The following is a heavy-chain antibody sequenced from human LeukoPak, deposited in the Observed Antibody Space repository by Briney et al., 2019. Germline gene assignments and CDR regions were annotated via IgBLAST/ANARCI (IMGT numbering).Heavy chain of an antibody. V-gene: IGHV4-38-2*01. J-gene: IGHJ3*02. D-gene: IGHD1-26*01. CDR1: GYSISSGYY. CDR3: ARRGSYYRAFDI. CDR2: IYHSGST. Sequence: PSEPLSLTCAVSGYSISSGYYWGWIRQPPGKGLEWIGSIYHSGSTYYNPSLKSRVTISVDTSKNQFSLKLSSVTAADTAVYYCARRGSYYRAFDIWGQGTMVTVSS.